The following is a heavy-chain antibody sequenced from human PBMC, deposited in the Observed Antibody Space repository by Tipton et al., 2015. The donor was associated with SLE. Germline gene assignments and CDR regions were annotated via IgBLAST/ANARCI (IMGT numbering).Heavy chain of an antibody. J-gene: IGHJ4*02. CDR3: ARGENWGGGIDN. D-gene: IGHD3-16*01. CDR2: ITSSGDRT. CDR1: GFTFGIYA. V-gene: IGHV3-23*01. Sequence: GSLRLSCAVSGFTFGIYAMIWVRRAPGKGLEWVAAITSSGDRTWYADSVKGRFTISRDNSKSKLFLQMNSLGVEDTAIYYCARGENWGGGIDNWGPGTLVTVSS.